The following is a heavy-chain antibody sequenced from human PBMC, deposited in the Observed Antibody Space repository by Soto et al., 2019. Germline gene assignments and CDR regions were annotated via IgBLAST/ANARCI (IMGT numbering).Heavy chain of an antibody. CDR1: GGSISSYY. Sequence: SETLSLTCTVSGGSISSYYWSWIRQPPGKGLEWIGYIYYSGSTNYNPSLKSRVTISVDTSKNQFSLKLSSVTAADTAVYYCARDRKGCSGGSCYYRAFDIWGQGTIVTVSS. J-gene: IGHJ3*02. CDR2: IYYSGST. D-gene: IGHD2-15*01. CDR3: ARDRKGCSGGSCYYRAFDI. V-gene: IGHV4-59*01.